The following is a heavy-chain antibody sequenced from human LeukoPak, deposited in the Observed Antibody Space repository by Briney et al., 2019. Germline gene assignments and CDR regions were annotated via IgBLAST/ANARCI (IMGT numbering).Heavy chain of an antibody. V-gene: IGHV4-59*01. CDR2: IYYSGST. J-gene: IGHJ4*02. CDR1: GGSISSYY. D-gene: IGHD6-13*01. CDR3: ATLKGYSSSWYGIDY. Sequence: KPSETLSLTCTVSGGSISSYYWSWIRQPPGKGLEWIGYIYYSGSTNYNPSLKSRVTISVDTSKNQFSLKLSSVTAADTAVYYCATLKGYSSSWYGIDYWGQGTLVTVSS.